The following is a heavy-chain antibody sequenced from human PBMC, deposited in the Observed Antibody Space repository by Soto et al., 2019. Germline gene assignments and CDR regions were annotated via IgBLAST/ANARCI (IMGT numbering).Heavy chain of an antibody. CDR2: MNPNSGNT. CDR1: GYTFTSYD. Sequence: ASVKVSCKASGYTFTSYDINWVRQATGQGLEWMGWMNPNSGNTGYAQKFQGRVTMTRNTSISTAYMELSSLRSEDTAVYYCARAVGGVLEWFAPSLDYWGQGTLVTVSS. D-gene: IGHD3-3*01. J-gene: IGHJ4*02. V-gene: IGHV1-8*01. CDR3: ARAVGGVLEWFAPSLDY.